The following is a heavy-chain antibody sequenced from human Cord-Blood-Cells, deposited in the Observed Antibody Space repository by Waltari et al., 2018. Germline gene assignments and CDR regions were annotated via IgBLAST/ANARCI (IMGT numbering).Heavy chain of an antibody. CDR2: TYYVSKWYN. V-gene: IGHV6-1*01. Sequence: QVHLQQPGPGQVKHSQTLSLTCAISGDSVSSNSDAWNWTRKSPSRGLEWLGSTYYVSKWYNDYAESVKRRITINPDTSKTQFSLQLNSVTPEDTAVYYCARQQLAIDYWGQGTLVTVSS. CDR3: ARQQLAIDY. D-gene: IGHD6-13*01. CDR1: GDSVSSNSDA. J-gene: IGHJ4*02.